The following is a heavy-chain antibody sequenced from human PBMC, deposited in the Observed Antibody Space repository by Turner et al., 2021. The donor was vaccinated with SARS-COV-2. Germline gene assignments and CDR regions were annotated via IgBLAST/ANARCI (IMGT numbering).Heavy chain of an antibody. CDR2: ISSSSSYM. J-gene: IGHJ4*02. D-gene: IGHD3-22*01. CDR1: GFTFSSYN. CDR3: ARDFREYYYDSSGFDY. V-gene: IGHV3-21*01. Sequence: EVQLVESGGGLVKPGGSLRLSCAASGFTFSSYNMNWVRQVPGKGLEWVSSISSSSSYMYYADSVKGRFTKSRDNDKNSLYLQMNSLRAEDTAVYYCARDFREYYYDSSGFDYWGQGTLVTVSS.